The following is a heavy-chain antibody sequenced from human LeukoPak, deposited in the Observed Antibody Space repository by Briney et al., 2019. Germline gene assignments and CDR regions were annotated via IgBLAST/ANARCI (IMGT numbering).Heavy chain of an antibody. CDR3: ARALRLQTIIDY. D-gene: IGHD5/OR15-5a*01. V-gene: IGHV1-3*01. Sequence: ASVKVSCKASGYTFTSYAMHWVRQAPGQRLEWMGWINAGNGNTKYSQKFQGRVTITRDTSASTAYMELSSLGSEGTAVYYCARALRLQTIIDYWGQGTLVTVSS. J-gene: IGHJ4*02. CDR1: GYTFTSYA. CDR2: INAGNGNT.